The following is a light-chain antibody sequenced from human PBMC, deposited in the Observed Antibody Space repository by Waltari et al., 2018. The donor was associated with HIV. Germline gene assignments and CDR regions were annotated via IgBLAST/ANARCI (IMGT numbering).Light chain of an antibody. J-gene: IGLJ2*01. CDR3: LLSYSGARPHVV. V-gene: IGLV7-46*01. Sequence: QAVVTQEPSLTVSPGGTVTLTCGSTTGAVTSGHYPYWFQQKPGQAPRTLIYDTSNKQSLTPARFSGSLLGGRAALTLSGAQPEDEAEYYCLLSYSGARPHVVFGGGTKLTVL. CDR1: TGAVTSGHY. CDR2: DTS.